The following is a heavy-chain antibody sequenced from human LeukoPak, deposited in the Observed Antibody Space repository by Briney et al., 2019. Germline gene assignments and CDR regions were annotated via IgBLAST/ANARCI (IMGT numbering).Heavy chain of an antibody. V-gene: IGHV1-69*13. D-gene: IGHD5-18*01. CDR3: ARATSANEYSFGYHFDY. CDR1: GTTFSRYA. Sequence: SVKVSCKAFGTTFSRYAINWVRQAPGQGLEWMGAIIPTCGRVKYARKFQGRVTMTADEFTTTAYMDLSSLRSEDTAVYFCARATSANEYSFGYHFDYWGQGTLVTVSS. J-gene: IGHJ4*02. CDR2: IIPTCGRV.